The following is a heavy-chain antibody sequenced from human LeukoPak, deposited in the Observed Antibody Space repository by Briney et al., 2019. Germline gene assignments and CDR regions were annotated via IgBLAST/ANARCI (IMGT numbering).Heavy chain of an antibody. J-gene: IGHJ5*02. Sequence: ASVKVSCKASGYIFTNHYMHWVRQAPGQGLEWMGIINPSGGSTSYAQKFQGRVTMTRDMSTSTDYMELSSLRSEDTAVYYCARDNSVEDTAWWFDPWGQGTLVTVSS. D-gene: IGHD4-23*01. CDR3: ARDNSVEDTAWWFDP. CDR2: INPSGGST. CDR1: GYIFTNHY. V-gene: IGHV1-46*01.